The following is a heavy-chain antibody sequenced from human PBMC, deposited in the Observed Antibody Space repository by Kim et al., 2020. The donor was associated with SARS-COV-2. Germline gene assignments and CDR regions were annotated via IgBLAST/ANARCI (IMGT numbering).Heavy chain of an antibody. CDR3: ARDGRSGWYYFDY. V-gene: IGHV4-4*07. J-gene: IGHJ4*02. D-gene: IGHD6-19*01. Sequence: NNPSLKGRVTMSVDPSKNQFSLKLSSVPAADTAVYYCARDGRSGWYYFDYWGQGTLVTVSS.